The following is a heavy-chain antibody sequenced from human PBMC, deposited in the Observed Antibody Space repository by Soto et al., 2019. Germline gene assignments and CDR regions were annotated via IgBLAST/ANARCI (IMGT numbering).Heavy chain of an antibody. J-gene: IGHJ6*02. Sequence: SVKVSFKGSGGTFSSYAISWLRQAPGQGLEWVGGIIPLFGTATYAQKFQGRVTITTDESTSTAHMELSSLTSEDTAVYYCARGVYYYGSGHPNYYYYGLDVWGQGTTVTVSS. CDR1: GGTFSSYA. CDR2: IIPLFGTA. D-gene: IGHD3-10*01. V-gene: IGHV1-69*05. CDR3: ARGVYYYGSGHPNYYYYGLDV.